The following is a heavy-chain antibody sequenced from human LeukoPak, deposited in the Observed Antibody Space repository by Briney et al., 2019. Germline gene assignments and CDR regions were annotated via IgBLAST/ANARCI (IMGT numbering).Heavy chain of an antibody. CDR2: INHSGST. D-gene: IGHD2-2*01. V-gene: IGHV4-34*01. J-gene: IGHJ4*02. CDR1: GGSFSGYY. CDR3: ARGRYCSSTSCYMLDY. Sequence: SETLSLTCAVYGGSFSGYYWSWIRQPPGKGLEWIGEINHSGSTNYNPSLKSRVTISVDTSKNQFSLQLSSVTAADTAVYYCARGRYCSSTSCYMLDYWGQGTLVTVSS.